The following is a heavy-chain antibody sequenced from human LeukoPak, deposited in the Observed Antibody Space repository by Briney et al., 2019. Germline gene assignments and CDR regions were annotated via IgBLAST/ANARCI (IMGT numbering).Heavy chain of an antibody. CDR1: GVSFSSYY. D-gene: IGHD6-13*01. J-gene: IGHJ6*02. CDR3: ARDLAAAGHYYYYGMDV. CDR2: IYYSGSS. V-gene: IGHV4-59*01. Sequence: PSETLSLTCTVSGVSFSSYYWSWIRQPAGKGLEWIGYIYYSGSSNHNPSVKSRITISIYTSTNQLSLKRMSVTAADTALYYSARDLAAAGHYYYYGMDVWGQGTTVTVSS.